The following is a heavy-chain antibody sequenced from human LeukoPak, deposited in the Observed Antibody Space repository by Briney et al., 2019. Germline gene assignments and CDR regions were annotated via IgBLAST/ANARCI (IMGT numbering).Heavy chain of an antibody. CDR1: GGTFSSYA. D-gene: IGHD2-21*02. V-gene: IGHV1-69*13. CDR2: IIPIFGTA. CDR3: ARDLGCGGDCYYLDV. J-gene: IGHJ6*02. Sequence: SVKVSCKASGGTFSSYAISWVRQAPGQGLEWMGGIIPIFGTANYAQKFQGRVTITADESTSTAYMELSSLRSEDTAVYYCARDLGCGGDCYYLDVWGQGTTVTVSS.